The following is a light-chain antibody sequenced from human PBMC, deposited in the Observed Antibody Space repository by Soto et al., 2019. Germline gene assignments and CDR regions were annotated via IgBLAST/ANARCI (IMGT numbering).Light chain of an antibody. CDR3: QQYNNWPPIT. Sequence: EIVMTQSPATLSVSPGERATLSCRASQSVSSNLACYQQKPGQAPRLLIYGASTRATRIPARFSGSGAGTEFTLTMSSLQSEDFVVYYCQQYNNWPPITFGQGTRLEIK. V-gene: IGKV3-15*01. CDR2: GAS. CDR1: QSVSSN. J-gene: IGKJ5*01.